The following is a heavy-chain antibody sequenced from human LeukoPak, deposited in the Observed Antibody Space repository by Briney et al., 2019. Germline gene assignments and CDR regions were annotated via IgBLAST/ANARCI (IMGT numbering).Heavy chain of an antibody. CDR2: IYSGGST. CDR3: ARETPFDY. V-gene: IGHV3-66*01. Sequence: GGSPRLSCEASGFDFRTYAMTWVRQAPGKGLEWVSVIYSGGSTYYADSVKGRFTISRDNSKNTLYLQMNSLRAEDTAVYYCARETPFDYWGQGTLVTVFS. CDR1: GFDFRTYA. J-gene: IGHJ4*02.